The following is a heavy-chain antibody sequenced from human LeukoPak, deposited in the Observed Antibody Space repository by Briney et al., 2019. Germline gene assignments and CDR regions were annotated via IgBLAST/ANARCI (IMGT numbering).Heavy chain of an antibody. CDR1: GGSISSTNW. V-gene: IGHV4-4*02. CDR3: AREGGPYRPLDY. J-gene: IGHJ4*02. CDR2: VHLSGGT. Sequence: ASGTLSLTCGVSGGSISSTNWWTWVRQPPGEGLEWIGEVHLSGGTNYNPSLESRVTMSVDMSENHISLKLTSVTAADTAVYYCAREGGPYRPLDYSGQGTLVTVSS.